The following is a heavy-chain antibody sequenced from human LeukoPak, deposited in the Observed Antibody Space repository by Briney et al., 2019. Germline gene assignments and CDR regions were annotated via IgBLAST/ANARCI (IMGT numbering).Heavy chain of an antibody. CDR2: INPNSGRT. D-gene: IGHD2-2*01. CDR3: ARDGGIVVVPDDFDY. Sequence: ASVKVSCKASGYTFTVYYMHWVRQAPGQGLEWMGWINPNSGRTNYAQKFQGRVTMTRDTSISTAYMELSRLRSDDTAVYYCARDGGIVVVPDDFDYWGQGTLVTVSS. V-gene: IGHV1-2*02. J-gene: IGHJ4*02. CDR1: GYTFTVYY.